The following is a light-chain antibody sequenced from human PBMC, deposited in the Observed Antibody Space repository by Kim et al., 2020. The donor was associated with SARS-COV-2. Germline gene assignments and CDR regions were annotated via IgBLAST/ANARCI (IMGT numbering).Light chain of an antibody. CDR1: SLRKYY. CDR3: KSRDSRGKVV. V-gene: IGLV3-19*01. J-gene: IGLJ2*01. Sequence: SSELTQDPAVSVALGQTVRITCQGDSLRKYYATWYQQKSGQAPVLVFYGRDKRPSGIPDRFSGSSSGNTAYLTITGAQAADEADYYCKSRDSRGKVVFGGGTKVTV. CDR2: GRD.